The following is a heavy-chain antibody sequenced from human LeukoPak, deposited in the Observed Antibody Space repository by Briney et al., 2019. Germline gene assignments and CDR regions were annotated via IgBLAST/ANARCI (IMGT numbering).Heavy chain of an antibody. Sequence: GGSLRLSCAASGVTFSSYAFSWVRQAPGKGLEWVSTIGGTAGNTYHADSVKGRFTISRDNSKNTLYLQMNSLRVEDTALHYSGNTGRAGDQVYWYFDLWGRGTLVTVSS. CDR3: GNTGRAGDQVYWYFDL. CDR1: GVTFSSYA. V-gene: IGHV3-23*01. D-gene: IGHD7-27*01. J-gene: IGHJ2*01. CDR2: IGGTAGNT.